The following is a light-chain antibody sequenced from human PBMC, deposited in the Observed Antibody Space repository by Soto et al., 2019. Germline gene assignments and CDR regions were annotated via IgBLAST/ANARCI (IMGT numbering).Light chain of an antibody. V-gene: IGKV1-6*01. J-gene: IGKJ1*01. CDR3: LLDFRYFWA. CDR2: AAS. Sequence: AIQLTQSPSSLYASVGDRVTITCRASQAIRTALGWYQQKPGKVPKLLIYAASILQSGVPSRFSGSGSGTDFTLTISSLQPEDFATYYCLLDFRYFWAFGKGTKVEIK. CDR1: QAIRTA.